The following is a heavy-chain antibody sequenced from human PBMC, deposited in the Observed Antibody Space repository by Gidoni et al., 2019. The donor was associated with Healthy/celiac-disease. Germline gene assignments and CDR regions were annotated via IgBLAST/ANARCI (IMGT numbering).Heavy chain of an antibody. V-gene: IGHV3-21*01. CDR1: GFTFGSYS. CDR3: ARDLWAGAAAGTGGY. D-gene: IGHD6-13*01. J-gene: IGHJ4*02. Sequence: EVQLVESGGGLVKPGGSLRLSCAASGFTFGSYSMNWVRQAPGKGLEWVSSISSSSSYIYYADSVKGRFTISRDNAKNSLYLQMNSLRAEDTAVYYCARDLWAGAAAGTGGYWGQGTLVTVSS. CDR2: ISSSSSYI.